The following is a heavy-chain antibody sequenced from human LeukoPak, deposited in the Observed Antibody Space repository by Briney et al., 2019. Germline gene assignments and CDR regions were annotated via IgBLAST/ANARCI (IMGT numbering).Heavy chain of an antibody. V-gene: IGHV1-2*02. CDR3: ARDGGLQWLEDY. Sequence: ASVKVSCKASGYTFTGYYMHWVRQAPGRGLEWMGWINPNSGGTNYAQKFQGRVTMTRDTSIGTAYMELSRLRSDDTAVYYCARDGGLQWLEDYWGQGTLVTVSS. CDR2: INPNSGGT. CDR1: GYTFTGYY. D-gene: IGHD6-19*01. J-gene: IGHJ4*02.